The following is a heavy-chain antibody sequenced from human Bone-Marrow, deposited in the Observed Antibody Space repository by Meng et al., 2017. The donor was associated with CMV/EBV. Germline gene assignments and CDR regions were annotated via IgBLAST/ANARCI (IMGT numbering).Heavy chain of an antibody. CDR2: IIPIFGTA. V-gene: IGHV1-69*05. CDR1: GGTFSSYA. J-gene: IGHJ4*02. D-gene: IGHD2-8*01. CDR3: ARGQNNIVPLDY. Sequence: SVKVSCKASGGTFSSYAISWVRQAPGQGLEWMGRIIPIFGTANYAQKFQGRVTITTDESTSTAYMELSSLRSEDTAVYYCARGQNNIVPLDYWGQGTLVTVSS.